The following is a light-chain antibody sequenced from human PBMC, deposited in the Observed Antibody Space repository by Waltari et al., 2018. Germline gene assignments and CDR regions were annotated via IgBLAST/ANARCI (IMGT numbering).Light chain of an antibody. J-gene: IGLJ2*01. CDR3: QSYDTRLSASVI. CDR1: SSNIGAGYD. Sequence: QSVLTQPPSVSGAPGQTVTISCIGGSSNIGAGYDVHWYQQLPQTAPKLLIYASTNRPSGISDRFSGSKSGASASLVITGLQIEDEAVYYGQSYDTRLSASVIFGGGTELTIL. V-gene: IGLV1-40*01. CDR2: AST.